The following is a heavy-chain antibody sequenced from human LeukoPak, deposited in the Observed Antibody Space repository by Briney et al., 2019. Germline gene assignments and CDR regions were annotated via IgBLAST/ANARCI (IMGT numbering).Heavy chain of an antibody. J-gene: IGHJ5*02. CDR1: GVSMSNYF. D-gene: IGHD2-21*01. CDR2: FYASGTT. CDR3: ARTHCGGGSCDTFDP. Sequence: PSETLSLTCKVFGVSMSNYFWSWLRQPAGKGLEWMGLFYASGTTYYNPSLRSRVTLSMDTSKNHFSLKLSSVTAGDTAVYYCARTHCGGGSCDTFDPWGQGTLVTVSS. V-gene: IGHV4-4*07.